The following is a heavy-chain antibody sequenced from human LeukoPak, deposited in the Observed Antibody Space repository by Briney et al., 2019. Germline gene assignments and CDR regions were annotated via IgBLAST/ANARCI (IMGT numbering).Heavy chain of an antibody. CDR3: ATGHSSSSDYYYYMDV. CDR2: IYYSGST. J-gene: IGHJ6*03. CDR1: GGSISSGGYY. D-gene: IGHD6-6*01. V-gene: IGHV4-31*03. Sequence: SQTLSLTCTVSGGSISSGGYYWSWIRQHPGKGLEWIGYIYYSGSTYYNPSLKSRVTISVDTSKNQFPLKLSSVTAADTAVYYCATGHSSSSDYYYYMDVWGKGTTVTVSS.